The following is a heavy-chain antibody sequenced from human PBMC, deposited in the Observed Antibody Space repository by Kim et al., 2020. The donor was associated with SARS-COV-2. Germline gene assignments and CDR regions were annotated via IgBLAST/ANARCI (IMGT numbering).Heavy chain of an antibody. V-gene: IGHV3-33*03. D-gene: IGHD2-21*02. Sequence: AESGKGRFNSSRDKSKNTLNVQMNTLRAEDTAVYYCAKDHGGGDGYFDLWGRGTLVTVSS. CDR3: AKDHGGGDGYFDL. J-gene: IGHJ2*01.